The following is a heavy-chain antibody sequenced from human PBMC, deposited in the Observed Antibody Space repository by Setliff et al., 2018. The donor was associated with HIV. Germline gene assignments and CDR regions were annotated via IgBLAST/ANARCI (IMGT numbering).Heavy chain of an antibody. J-gene: IGHJ4*02. D-gene: IGHD2-8*01. CDR1: GGSISSGSYY. V-gene: IGHV4-61*09. CDR2: IYTSGST. Sequence: SETLSLTCTVSGGSISSGSYYWSWIRQPAGKGLEWIGHIYTSGSTNYNPSLKSRVSISVDTSKNEFSLNLSSLTAADTAVYYCARGQSCTNGVCYQYWGQGTLVTVSS. CDR3: ARGQSCTNGVCYQY.